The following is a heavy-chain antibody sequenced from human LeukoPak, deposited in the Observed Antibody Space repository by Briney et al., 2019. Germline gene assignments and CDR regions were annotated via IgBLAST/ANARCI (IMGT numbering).Heavy chain of an antibody. V-gene: IGHV1-3*01. CDR3: ARERDTLIGFSFDY. D-gene: IGHD3-9*01. CDR2: INAGTGNT. CDR1: GFTFTTYA. Sequence: GASVKVSCKASGFTFTTYAIFWVRQAPGQGLEWMGWINAGTGNTKYSQKFQGRVTITRDTSASTAYMELSSLRSEDSAVYFCARERDTLIGFSFDYWGQGTLVTVSS. J-gene: IGHJ4*02.